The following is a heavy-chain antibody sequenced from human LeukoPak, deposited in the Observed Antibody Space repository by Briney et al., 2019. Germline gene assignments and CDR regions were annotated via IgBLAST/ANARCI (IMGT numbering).Heavy chain of an antibody. J-gene: IGHJ4*02. Sequence: PSETLSLTCAVSGGSISSGGYSWSWIRQPPGKGLEWIGYIYYSGSTNYNPSLKSRVTISVDTSKNQFSLKLSSVTAADTAVYYCAREGSPGYYGSGSFDYWGQGTLVTVSS. V-gene: IGHV4-61*08. D-gene: IGHD3-10*01. CDR1: GGSISSGGYS. CDR3: AREGSPGYYGSGSFDY. CDR2: IYYSGST.